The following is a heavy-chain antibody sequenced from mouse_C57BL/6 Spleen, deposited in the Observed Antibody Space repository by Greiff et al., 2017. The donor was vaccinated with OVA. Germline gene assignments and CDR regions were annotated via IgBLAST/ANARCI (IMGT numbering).Heavy chain of an antibody. J-gene: IGHJ1*03. CDR2: INYDGSST. V-gene: IGHV5-16*01. CDR3: ARDNGYDWNFDV. Sequence: EVQVVESEGGLVQPGSSMKLSCTASGFTFSDYYMAWVRQVPEKGLEWVANINYDGSSTYYLDSLKSRFIISRDNAKNILYLQMSSLKSEDTATYYCARDNGYDWNFDVWGTGTTVTVSS. CDR1: GFTFSDYY. D-gene: IGHD2-2*01.